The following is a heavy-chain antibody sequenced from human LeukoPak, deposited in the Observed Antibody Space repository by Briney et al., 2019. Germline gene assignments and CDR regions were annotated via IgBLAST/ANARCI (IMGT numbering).Heavy chain of an antibody. V-gene: IGHV1-3*01. CDR2: INAGNGNT. D-gene: IGHD6-13*01. CDR1: GFTFSSYA. Sequence: PGRSLRLSCAASGFTFSSYAMHWVRQAPGQRLEWMGWINAGNGNTKYSQKFQGRVTITRDTSASTAYMELSSLRSEDTAVYYCARESKYSSSYGYWGQGTLVTVSS. CDR3: ARESKYSSSYGY. J-gene: IGHJ4*02.